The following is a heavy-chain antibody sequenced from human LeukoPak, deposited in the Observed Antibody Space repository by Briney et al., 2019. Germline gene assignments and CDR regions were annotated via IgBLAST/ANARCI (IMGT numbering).Heavy chain of an antibody. CDR2: IYHSGST. V-gene: IGHV4-38-2*02. CDR3: ARYSGSYVYYYYMDV. J-gene: IGHJ6*03. D-gene: IGHD1-26*01. CDR1: GYSISSGYY. Sequence: SETLSLTCTVSGYSISSGYYWGWIRQPPGKGLEWIGSIYHSGSTYYNPSLKSRVTISVDTSKNQFSLKLSSVTAADTAVYYCARYSGSYVYYYYMDVWGKGTTVTVSS.